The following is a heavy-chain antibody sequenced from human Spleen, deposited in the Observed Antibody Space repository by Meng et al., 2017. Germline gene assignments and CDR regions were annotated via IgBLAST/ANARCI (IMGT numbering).Heavy chain of an antibody. V-gene: IGHV3-48*03. CDR1: GFTFSSYA. CDR3: ARESGYHFDY. J-gene: IGHJ4*02. CDR2: ISSSGSTI. Sequence: GESLKISCAASGFTFSSYAMSWVRQAPGKGLEWVSYISSSGSTIYYADSVKGRFTISRDNARNSLYLQMNSLRAEDTAVYYCARESGYHFDYWGQGTLVTVSS. D-gene: IGHD5-18*01.